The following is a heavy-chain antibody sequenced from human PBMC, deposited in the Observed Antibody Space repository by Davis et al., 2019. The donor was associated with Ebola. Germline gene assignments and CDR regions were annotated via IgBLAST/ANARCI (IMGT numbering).Heavy chain of an antibody. V-gene: IGHV4-34*01. CDR3: ARGASGVYYYGSGSYFAMDV. CDR1: GGSFSGYY. J-gene: IGHJ6*02. Sequence: GSLRLSCAVYGGSFSGYYWSWIRQPPGKGLEWIGEINHSGSTNYNPSLKSRVTISVDTSKNQFSLKLSSVTAADTAVYYCARGASGVYYYGSGSYFAMDVWGQGTTVTVSS. CDR2: INHSGST. D-gene: IGHD3-10*01.